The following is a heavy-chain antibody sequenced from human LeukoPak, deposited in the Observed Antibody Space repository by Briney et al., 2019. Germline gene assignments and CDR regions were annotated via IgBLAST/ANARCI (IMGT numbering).Heavy chain of an antibody. CDR1: GFVFSTYW. D-gene: IGHD5-12*01. Sequence: GGSLRLSCAASGFVFSTYWMNWVRQAPGKGLEWVSSISSSSSYIYYADSVKGRFTISRDNAKNSLYLQMNSLRAEDTAVYYCARWGSGYADYWGQGTLVTVSS. V-gene: IGHV3-21*01. CDR2: ISSSSSYI. CDR3: ARWGSGYADY. J-gene: IGHJ4*02.